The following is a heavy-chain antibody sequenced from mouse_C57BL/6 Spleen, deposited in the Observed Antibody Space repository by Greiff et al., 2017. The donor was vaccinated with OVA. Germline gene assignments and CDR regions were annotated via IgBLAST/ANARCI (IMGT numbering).Heavy chain of an antibody. D-gene: IGHD1-1*01. CDR2: INPNYGTT. Sequence: VQLQQSGPELVKPGASVKISCKASGYSFTDYNMNWVKQSNGKSLEWIGVINPNYGTTSYNQKFKGKATLTVDQSSSTAYMQLNSLTSEDSAVYYCARWLISAVVAPESYFDVWGTGTTVTVSS. V-gene: IGHV1-39*01. J-gene: IGHJ1*03. CDR1: GYSFTDYN. CDR3: ARWLISAVVAPESYFDV.